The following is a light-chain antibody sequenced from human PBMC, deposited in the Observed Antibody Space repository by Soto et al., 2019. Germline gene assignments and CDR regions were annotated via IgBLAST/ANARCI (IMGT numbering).Light chain of an antibody. V-gene: IGKV3D-20*02. CDR3: QQYNNWPLG. CDR1: QSVTDNY. Sequence: EIVLTQSPATLSLSPGERATLSCRASQSVTDNYLAWYQQKPGQAPRLVISGASSRTSGIPDRFSASGSGTDFTLTISSLQSEDFAVYYCQQYNNWPLGFGPGTKVDIK. CDR2: GAS. J-gene: IGKJ3*01.